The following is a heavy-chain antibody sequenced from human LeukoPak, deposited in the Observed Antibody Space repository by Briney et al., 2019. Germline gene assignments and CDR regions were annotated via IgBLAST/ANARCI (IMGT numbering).Heavy chain of an antibody. CDR2: IRYDGGDK. V-gene: IGHV3-30*02. Sequence: GGSLRLSCAASGFTFSSYGIHWVRLAPGKGLEWVAFIRYDGGDKYYADSVKGRFSISRDNSKNTLFLQMNGLRAEDTAVYYCTKGSGGYAENAFDIWGQGTMVTVSS. J-gene: IGHJ3*02. CDR3: TKGSGGYAENAFDI. D-gene: IGHD1-26*01. CDR1: GFTFSSYG.